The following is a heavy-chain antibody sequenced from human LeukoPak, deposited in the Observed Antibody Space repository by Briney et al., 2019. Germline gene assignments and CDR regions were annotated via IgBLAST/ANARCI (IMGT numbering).Heavy chain of an antibody. CDR3: ARSRTYPTGMDV. J-gene: IGHJ6*02. Sequence: ASVKVSCKASGGTFNNYAISWVRQAPGQGLEWMGWINPNTGGTNYAQKFQGRVTMTRDTSISTAYMELSRLRSDDTAVYYCARSRTYPTGMDVWGQGTTVTVSS. D-gene: IGHD2-8*01. CDR1: GGTFNNYA. CDR2: INPNTGGT. V-gene: IGHV1-2*02.